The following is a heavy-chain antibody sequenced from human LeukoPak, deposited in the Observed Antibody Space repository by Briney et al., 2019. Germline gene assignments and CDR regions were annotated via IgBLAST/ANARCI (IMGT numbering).Heavy chain of an antibody. D-gene: IGHD3-22*01. J-gene: IGHJ6*04. CDR3: ARDSTYYYDSSGYCPGV. V-gene: IGHV3-30*04. CDR1: GFTFSSYA. CDR2: ISYDGSNK. Sequence: GGSLRLSCAASGFTFSSYAMHWVRQAPGKGLEWVAVISYDGSNKYYADSVKGRFTISRDNSKNTLYLQMNSLRAEDTAVYYCARDSTYYYDSSGYCPGVWGKGTTVTDSS.